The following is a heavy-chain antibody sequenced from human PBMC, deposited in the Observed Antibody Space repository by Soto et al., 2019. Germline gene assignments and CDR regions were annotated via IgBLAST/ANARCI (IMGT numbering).Heavy chain of an antibody. CDR2: IIPIFGTA. CDR1: GGTFSSYA. J-gene: IGHJ4*02. D-gene: IGHD3-3*01. V-gene: IGHV1-69*01. CDR3: ARYREIFGVVNNYFHY. Sequence: QVQLVQSGAEVKKPGSSVKVSCKASGGTFSSYAISWVRQAPGQGLEWMGGIIPIFGTANYAKKFQGRVTVTADESKSTAYMELSSLRSEDTAGYYCARYREIFGVVNNYFHYWGQGTLVTVSS.